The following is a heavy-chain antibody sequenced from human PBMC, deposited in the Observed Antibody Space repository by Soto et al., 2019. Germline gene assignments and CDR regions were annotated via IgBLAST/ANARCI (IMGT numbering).Heavy chain of an antibody. CDR1: GGSISSYY. CDR2: IYYSGST. D-gene: IGHD5-18*01. Sequence: SETLSLTCTVSGGSISSYYWSWIRQHPGKGLEWIGYIYYSGSTNYNPSLKSRVTISVDTSKNQFSLKLSSVTAADTAVYYCARGSGYSYGWYYFDYWGQGTLVTVSS. CDR3: ARGSGYSYGWYYFDY. J-gene: IGHJ4*02. V-gene: IGHV4-59*01.